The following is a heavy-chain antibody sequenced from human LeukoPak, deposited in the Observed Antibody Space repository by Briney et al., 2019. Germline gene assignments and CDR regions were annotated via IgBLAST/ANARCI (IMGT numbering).Heavy chain of an antibody. D-gene: IGHD6-19*01. Sequence: GGSLRLSCAASGFTFSRYGMHWVRQAPGKGLEWVTFIPSDGSNKYYADSVKGRFTISKDNSKNTLYLQMNSLRAEDTAVYYCAKDPVAGAKGGGADFDYWGQGTLVTVSS. V-gene: IGHV3-30*02. CDR2: IPSDGSNK. CDR3: AKDPVAGAKGGGADFDY. CDR1: GFTFSRYG. J-gene: IGHJ4*02.